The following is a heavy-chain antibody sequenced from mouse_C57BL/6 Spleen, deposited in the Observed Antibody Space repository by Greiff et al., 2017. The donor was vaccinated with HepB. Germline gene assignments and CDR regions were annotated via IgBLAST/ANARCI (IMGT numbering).Heavy chain of an antibody. CDR1: GYTFTSYG. CDR3: ARGSGPGYYAMDY. CDR2: IYPRSGNT. Sequence: QVQLQQSGAELARPGASVKLSCKASGYTFTSYGISWVKQRTGQGLEWIGEIYPRSGNTYYNEKFKGKATLTADKSSSTAYMELRSLTSEDSAVYFCARGSGPGYYAMDYWGQGTSVTVSS. J-gene: IGHJ4*01. V-gene: IGHV1-81*01.